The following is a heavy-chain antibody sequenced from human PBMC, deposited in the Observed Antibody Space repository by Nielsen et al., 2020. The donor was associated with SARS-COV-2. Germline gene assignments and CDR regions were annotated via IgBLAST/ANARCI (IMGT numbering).Heavy chain of an antibody. CDR1: GFTFSNYY. V-gene: IGHV3-11*03. J-gene: IGHJ6*02. CDR2: ISGSSSYT. D-gene: IGHD6-13*01. CDR3: ARSWYYGMDL. Sequence: GESLKISCPASGFTFSNYYMSWIRQAPGKGLEWVSYISGSSSYTSYAYSVKGRFTISTDNAKNSLYLQMNSLRAEDTAVYYCARSWYYGMDLWGQGTTVTVSS.